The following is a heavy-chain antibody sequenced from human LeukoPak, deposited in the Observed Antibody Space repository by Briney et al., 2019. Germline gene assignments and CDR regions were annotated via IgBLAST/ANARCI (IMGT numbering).Heavy chain of an antibody. CDR3: ARNLYYYDSSGYYYY. Sequence: PGGSLRLSCIASEFIFSNYWMTWVRQAPGRGLEWVSAITGSGDASFYADSVKGRFTISRDNSKNTLYLQMNSLRAEDTAVYYCARNLYYYDSSGYYYYWGQGTLVTVSS. CDR1: EFIFSNYW. CDR2: ITGSGDAS. J-gene: IGHJ4*02. V-gene: IGHV3-23*01. D-gene: IGHD3-22*01.